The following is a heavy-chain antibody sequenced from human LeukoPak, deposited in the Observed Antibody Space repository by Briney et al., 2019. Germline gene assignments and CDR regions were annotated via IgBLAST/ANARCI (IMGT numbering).Heavy chain of an antibody. Sequence: GGSLRLSCAASGFTFSSYWMSWVRQAPGKGLEWVANIKQDGSEKYYVDSVKGRSTISRDNAKNSLYLQMNSLRAEDTAVYYCAKRSLWFGELSWFDPWGQGTLVTVSS. D-gene: IGHD3-10*01. CDR2: IKQDGSEK. V-gene: IGHV3-7*03. CDR1: GFTFSSYW. J-gene: IGHJ5*02. CDR3: AKRSLWFGELSWFDP.